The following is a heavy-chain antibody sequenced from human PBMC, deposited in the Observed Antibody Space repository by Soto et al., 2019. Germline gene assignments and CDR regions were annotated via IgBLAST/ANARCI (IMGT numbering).Heavy chain of an antibody. CDR1: GFTFSDYY. J-gene: IGHJ3*02. V-gene: IGHV3-11*01. D-gene: IGHD6-19*01. Sequence: GGSLRLSCAASGFTFSDYYMSWIRQAPGKGLEWVSYISSSGSTIYYADSVKGRFTISRDNAKNSLYLQMNSLRAEDTAVYYCARDVGAGALDAFDIWGQGTMVTVSS. CDR3: ARDVGAGALDAFDI. CDR2: ISSSGSTI.